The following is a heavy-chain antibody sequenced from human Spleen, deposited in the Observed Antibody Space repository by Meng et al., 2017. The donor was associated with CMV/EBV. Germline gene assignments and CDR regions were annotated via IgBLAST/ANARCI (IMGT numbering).Heavy chain of an antibody. D-gene: IGHD2-21*02. CDR2: IKPSGGDT. Sequence: ASVKVSCKASGYTFSRYGISWVRQAPGQGLEWMGLIKPSGGDTNYAQNFQGRVTMTRDTSISTAYMELSRLRSDDTAVYYCLTDGALGQGTLVTVSS. V-gene: IGHV1-2*02. J-gene: IGHJ5*02. CDR3: LTDGA. CDR1: GYTFSRYG.